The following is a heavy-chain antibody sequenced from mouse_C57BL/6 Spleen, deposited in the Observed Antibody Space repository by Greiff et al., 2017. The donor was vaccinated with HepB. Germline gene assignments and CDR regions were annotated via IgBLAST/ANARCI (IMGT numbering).Heavy chain of an antibody. V-gene: IGHV1-18*01. CDR1: GYTFTDYN. Sequence: VQLKQSGPELVKPGASVKIPCKASGYTFTDYNMDWVKQSHGKSLEWIGDINPNNGGTIYNQKFKGKATLTVDKSSSTAYMELRSLTSEDTAVYYCASRGDSSGYGAMDYWGQGTSVTVSS. D-gene: IGHD3-2*02. CDR3: ASRGDSSGYGAMDY. CDR2: INPNNGGT. J-gene: IGHJ4*01.